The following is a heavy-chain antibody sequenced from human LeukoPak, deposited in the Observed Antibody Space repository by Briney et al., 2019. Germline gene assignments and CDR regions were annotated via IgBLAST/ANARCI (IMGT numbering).Heavy chain of an antibody. Sequence: GGSLRLSCAASGFTLSSYAMSWVRQAPGKGLEWVSSISASGGSTNYAGSVKGRFTISRDNSKNTVYLQMNSLRAEDTAVYYCAKVMKGSERLTMVRGVIIKTAGLYYMDVWGKGTTVTVSS. J-gene: IGHJ6*03. V-gene: IGHV3-23*01. CDR3: AKVMKGSERLTMVRGVIIKTAGLYYMDV. CDR2: ISASGGST. D-gene: IGHD3-10*01. CDR1: GFTLSSYA.